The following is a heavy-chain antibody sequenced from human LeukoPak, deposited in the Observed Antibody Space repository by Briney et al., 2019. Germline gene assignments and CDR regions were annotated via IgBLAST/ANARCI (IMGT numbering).Heavy chain of an antibody. V-gene: IGHV4-59*01. CDR3: ARGGIDGDYAYYFDY. J-gene: IGHJ4*02. CDR1: GGSISSYY. Sequence: XETLSLTCTVSGGSISSYYWSWIRQPPGKGLEWIGYIYYSGSTNYNPSLKSRVTISVDTSKNQFSLKLSSVTAADTAVYYCARGGIDGDYAYYFDYWGQGTLVTVSS. D-gene: IGHD4-17*01. CDR2: IYYSGST.